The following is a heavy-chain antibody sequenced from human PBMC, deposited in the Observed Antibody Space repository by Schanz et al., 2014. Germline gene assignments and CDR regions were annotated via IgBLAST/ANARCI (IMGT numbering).Heavy chain of an antibody. CDR1: GFIFNDYY. CDR3: AKSYDTSGYSGFDY. CDR2: ISGTGSTP. D-gene: IGHD3-22*01. V-gene: IGHV3-11*04. J-gene: IGHJ4*02. Sequence: VQLVESGGGLVQPGGSLRLSCAASGFIFNDYYMNWIRQAPGKGLDWVSIISGTGSTPYYADSVEGRFTISRDNSKNTLYLQMNSLRVEDTAVYFCAKSYDTSGYSGFDYWGQGTLVTVSS.